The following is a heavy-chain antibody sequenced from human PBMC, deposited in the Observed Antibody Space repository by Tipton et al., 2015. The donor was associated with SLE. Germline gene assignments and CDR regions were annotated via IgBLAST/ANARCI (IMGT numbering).Heavy chain of an antibody. J-gene: IGHJ4*02. CDR2: IVPTGSNT. D-gene: IGHD7-27*01. CDR1: GFTFDDYA. V-gene: IGHV3-23*01. CDR3: TTRPGFYYFDY. Sequence: SLRLSCAASGFTFDDYAMHWVRQAPGKGPEWVSTIVPTGSNTYYADSVQGRFIISRDNSKNTLFLQMNSLRADDTATYYCTTRPGFYYFDYWGQGTLVAVSS.